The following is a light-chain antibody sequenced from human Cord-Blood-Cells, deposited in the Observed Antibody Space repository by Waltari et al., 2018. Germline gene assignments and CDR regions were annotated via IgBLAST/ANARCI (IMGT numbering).Light chain of an antibody. CDR3: CSYACSYTGV. V-gene: IGLV2-11*01. CDR1: SSDVGGYNY. J-gene: IGLJ2*01. Sequence: QSALTQPRSVSGSPGQSVTTSCTGTSSDVGGYNYVSWYQQHPAKAPKLMIYDVSKRPSVVPECFAGSKSDNTASLTISGLQAEDEAYYYCCSYACSYTGVFGGGTKLTVL. CDR2: DVS.